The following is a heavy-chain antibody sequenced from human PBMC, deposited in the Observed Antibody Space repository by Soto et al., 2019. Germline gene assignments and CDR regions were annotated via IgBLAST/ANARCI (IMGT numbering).Heavy chain of an antibody. Sequence: QVQLQESGPGLVKPSETLSLTCTVSGGAISGYYWTWIRQPAGKGLEWIGRIYSSGGTKYNPSLKSRVTMSLDTSKNQFSLILSSVTAADTAVYYCARGQRFSDSFDPWGQETLVTVSS. V-gene: IGHV4-4*07. CDR2: IYSSGGT. CDR1: GGAISGYY. J-gene: IGHJ5*02. CDR3: ARGQRFSDSFDP. D-gene: IGHD3-3*01.